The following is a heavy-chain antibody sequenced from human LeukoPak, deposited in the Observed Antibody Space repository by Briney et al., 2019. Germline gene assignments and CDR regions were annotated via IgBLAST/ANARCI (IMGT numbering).Heavy chain of an antibody. Sequence: ASGFTFSNXXXXXXRXXXXKXXXXXXXXXYDGSNTYYGDSVKGRFTISRDNSKNTVYLQMNSLRAEDTGVYYCARDRLEAVTGDDYFDYWGRGTLVTVSS. J-gene: IGHJ4*02. V-gene: IGHV3-33*01. CDR1: GFTFSNXX. D-gene: IGHD2-21*02. CDR2: XXYDGSNT. CDR3: ARDRLEAVTGDDYFDY.